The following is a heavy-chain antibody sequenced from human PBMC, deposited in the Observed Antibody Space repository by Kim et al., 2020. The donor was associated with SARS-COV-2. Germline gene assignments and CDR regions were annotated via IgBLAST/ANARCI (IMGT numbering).Heavy chain of an antibody. CDR2: ISAYNDNT. CDR1: GYTFTSST. Sequence: ASVKVSCKASGYTFTSSTIVWVRQAPGQGLEWVGWISAYNDNTKSTQKFQDRVTLTTETSTSTAYMELRSLRSDDTAVYYCAKSRVGYFIYGIDVWGQGTAVTVTS. D-gene: IGHD1-26*01. J-gene: IGHJ6*01. CDR3: AKSRVGYFIYGIDV. V-gene: IGHV1-18*01.